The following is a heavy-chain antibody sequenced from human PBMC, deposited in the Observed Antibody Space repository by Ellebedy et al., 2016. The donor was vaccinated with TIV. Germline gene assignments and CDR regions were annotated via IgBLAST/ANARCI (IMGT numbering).Heavy chain of an antibody. CDR3: ARDVDSSGYYTVLY. CDR1: GFTFSGFG. Sequence: PGGSLRLSCAASGFTFSGFGIHWVRQAPGKGLEWVAIIWYDGSNAYYADSVKGRFTISRDNSKNTLYLQMNSLRGEDTAVYYCARDVDSSGYYTVLYWGQGTLVTVSS. V-gene: IGHV3-33*01. CDR2: IWYDGSNA. D-gene: IGHD3-22*01. J-gene: IGHJ4*02.